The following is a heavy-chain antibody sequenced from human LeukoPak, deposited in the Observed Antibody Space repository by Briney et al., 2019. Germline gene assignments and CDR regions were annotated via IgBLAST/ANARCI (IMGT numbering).Heavy chain of an antibody. D-gene: IGHD2-2*01. CDR3: AGSEGYCSSISCYYYYGMDV. V-gene: IGHV1-69*01. J-gene: IGHJ6*02. CDR1: GGTFSSYA. CDR2: IIPIFGTA. Sequence: GASVKVSCKASGGTFSSYAISWVRQAPGQGLEWMGGIIPIFGTANYAQKFQGRVTITADESTSTAYMELSSLRSEDTAVYYCAGSEGYCSSISCYYYYGMDVWGQGTTVTVSS.